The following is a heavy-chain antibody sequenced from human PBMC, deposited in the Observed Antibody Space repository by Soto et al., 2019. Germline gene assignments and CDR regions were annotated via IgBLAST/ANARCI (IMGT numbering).Heavy chain of an antibody. D-gene: IGHD1-26*01. CDR3: NKADGSFPYAFDI. J-gene: IGHJ3*02. CDR1: GFTFSNAW. CDR2: IKSKTDGGTT. Sequence: GGSLRLSCAASGFTFSNAWMSWVRQAPGKGLEWVGRIKSKTDGGTTDYAAPVKGRFTISRDDSKNTLYLQMNSLKTEDTAVYYCNKADGSFPYAFDIWGQGTMVTVSS. V-gene: IGHV3-15*01.